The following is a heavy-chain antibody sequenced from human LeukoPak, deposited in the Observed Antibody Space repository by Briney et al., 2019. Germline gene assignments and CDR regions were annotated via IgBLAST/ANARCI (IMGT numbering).Heavy chain of an antibody. CDR3: ARDLPDEVPSFDL. CDR1: GFTFSIYA. J-gene: IGHJ2*01. CDR2: ISGSGGST. Sequence: PGGSLRLSCAASGFTFSIYAMSWVRQVPGKGPEWVSAISGSGGSTYYVDSVKGRFTISRDNAKNSLYLQMNSLRAEDTAVYYCARDLPDEVPSFDLWGRGTLVTVSS. V-gene: IGHV3-23*01. D-gene: IGHD1-1*01.